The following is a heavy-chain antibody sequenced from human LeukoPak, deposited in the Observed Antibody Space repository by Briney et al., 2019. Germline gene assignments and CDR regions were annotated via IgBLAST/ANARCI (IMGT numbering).Heavy chain of an antibody. D-gene: IGHD3-22*01. CDR2: IYYSGST. CDR3: ARVNYDSSGYFFDY. V-gene: IGHV4-59*01. CDR1: GGSISSYY. J-gene: IGHJ4*02. Sequence: PSXTLSLTCTVSGGSISSYYWSWIRQPPGKGLEWIGYIYYSGSTNYNPSLKSRVTISVDTSKNQFSLKLSSVTAADTAVYYCARVNYDSSGYFFDYWGQGTLVTVSS.